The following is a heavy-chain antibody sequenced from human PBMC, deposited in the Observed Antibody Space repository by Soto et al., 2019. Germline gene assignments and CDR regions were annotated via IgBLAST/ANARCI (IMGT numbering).Heavy chain of an antibody. CDR2: ISGSSSYI. D-gene: IGHD5-12*01. Sequence: GGSLRLSCAASGFTFSSYSMNWVRQAPGKGLEWVSSISGSSSYIYYADSVKGRFTISRDNARNSLYLQMNSLRAGDTAVYYCGRAELSGYPVYYDMDVWGQGTTVTVSS. CDR1: GFTFSSYS. J-gene: IGHJ6*02. CDR3: GRAELSGYPVYYDMDV. V-gene: IGHV3-21*01.